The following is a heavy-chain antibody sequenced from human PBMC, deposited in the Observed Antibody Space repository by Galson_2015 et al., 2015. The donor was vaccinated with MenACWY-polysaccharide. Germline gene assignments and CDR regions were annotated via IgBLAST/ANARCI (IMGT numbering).Heavy chain of an antibody. CDR1: GFTFTNYA. V-gene: IGHV3-23*01. CDR3: AKRLHNLNSLFDY. CDR2: ISGRGDNT. D-gene: IGHD1-7*01. Sequence: SLRLSCAASGFTFTNYALTWVRQAPGKGLEWVSVISGRGDNTYYADSVRGRFTISRDNSKNTLYLQMSSLRAEDTAVYYCAKRLHNLNSLFDYCGQGTLVTVSS. J-gene: IGHJ4*02.